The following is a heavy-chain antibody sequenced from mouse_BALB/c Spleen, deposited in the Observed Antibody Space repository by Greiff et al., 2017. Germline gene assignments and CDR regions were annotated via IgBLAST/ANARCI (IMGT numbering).Heavy chain of an antibody. CDR2: INPGSGGT. D-gene: IGHD3-1*01. V-gene: IGHV1-54*01. Sequence: VQLQQSGAELVRPGTSVKVSCKASGYAFTNYLIEWVKQRPGQGLEWIGVINPGSGGTNYNEKFKGKATLTADKSSSTAYMQLSSLTSDDSAVYFCQLGAMDYWGQGTSVTVS. J-gene: IGHJ4*01. CDR1: GYAFTNYL. CDR3: QLGAMDY.